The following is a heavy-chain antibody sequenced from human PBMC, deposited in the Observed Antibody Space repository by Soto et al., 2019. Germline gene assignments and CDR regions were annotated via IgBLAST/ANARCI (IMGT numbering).Heavy chain of an antibody. CDR1: GFTLGNVR. D-gene: IGHD6-19*01. CDR2: ISTTSTYI. J-gene: IGHJ6*02. CDR3: ARVYPGSGWPYHYYGMDV. V-gene: IGHV3-21*01. Sequence: GGALRLSCGGSGFTLGNVRLNWFRQARVNVLEWVSFISTTSTYIYYADSVRGRFTISRDNTKNSLYLQMNSLRAEDSAVYYSARVYPGSGWPYHYYGMDVWGQGSTVTVSS.